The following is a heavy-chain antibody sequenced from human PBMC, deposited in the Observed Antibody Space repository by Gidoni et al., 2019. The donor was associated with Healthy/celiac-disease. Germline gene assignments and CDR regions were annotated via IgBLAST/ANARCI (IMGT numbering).Heavy chain of an antibody. D-gene: IGHD3-22*01. CDR3: AKGAYDSSGHHYFDY. J-gene: IGHJ4*02. Sequence: EVQLVESGGGLVQPGRSLRLSCAASGFTFDEYAMHWVRQAPRKGLEWVSGMSWNSGSIGYADSVKGRFTISRDNAKNSLYLQINSLRAEDTALYYCAKGAYDSSGHHYFDYWGQGTLVTVSS. CDR1: GFTFDEYA. CDR2: MSWNSGSI. V-gene: IGHV3-9*01.